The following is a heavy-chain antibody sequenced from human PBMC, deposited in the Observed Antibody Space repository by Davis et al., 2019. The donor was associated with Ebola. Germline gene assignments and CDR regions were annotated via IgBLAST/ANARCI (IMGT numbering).Heavy chain of an antibody. CDR1: GGTFSSYA. CDR2: IIPIFGTA. V-gene: IGHV1-69*13. CDR3: ARHCSSTSCYTVFGVGYYYMDV. D-gene: IGHD2-2*02. Sequence: SVKVSCKASGGTFSSYAISWVRQAPGQGLEWMGGIIPIFGTANYAQKFQGRVTITADESTSTAYMELSSLRSEDTAVYYCARHCSSTSCYTVFGVGYYYMDVWGKGTTVTVSS. J-gene: IGHJ6*03.